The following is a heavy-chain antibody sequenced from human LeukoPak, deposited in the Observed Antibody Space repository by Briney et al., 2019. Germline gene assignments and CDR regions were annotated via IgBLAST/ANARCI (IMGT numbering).Heavy chain of an antibody. V-gene: IGHV1-69*01. CDR1: GGTFSSYA. J-gene: IGHJ4*02. CDR2: IIPIFGTA. Sequence: SVKVSCKASGGTFSSYAISWVRQAPGQGLEWMGGIIPIFGTANYAQKFQGRVTITADESTSTAYMELSSLRSEDTGVYYCARDAPGRDILTGYLDYWGQGTLVTVSS. CDR3: ARDAPGRDILTGYLDY. D-gene: IGHD3-9*01.